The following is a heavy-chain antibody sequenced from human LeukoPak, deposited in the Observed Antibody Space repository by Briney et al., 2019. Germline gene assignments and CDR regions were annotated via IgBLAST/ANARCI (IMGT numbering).Heavy chain of an antibody. D-gene: IGHD6-13*01. CDR2: ISYDGSNK. J-gene: IGHJ6*03. CDR3: AREIIAAGPIRYYYYYMDV. V-gene: IGHV3-30*01. CDR1: GFTFSSYA. Sequence: GRSLRLSCAASGFTFSSYAMHWVRQAPGKGLEWVAVISYDGSNKYYADSVKGRFTISRDNSKNTLYLQMNSLRAEDTAVYYCAREIIAAGPIRYYYYYMDVWGKGTTVTVSS.